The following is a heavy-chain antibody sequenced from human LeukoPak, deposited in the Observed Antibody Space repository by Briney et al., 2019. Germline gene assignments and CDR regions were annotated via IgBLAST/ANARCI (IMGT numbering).Heavy chain of an antibody. D-gene: IGHD1-26*01. V-gene: IGHV1-18*01. CDR2: ISTSTGHT. J-gene: IGHJ4*02. CDR1: GYTFTSFG. Sequence: ASVKVSCKASGYTFTSFGIGWVRQAPGQRLEWMGWISTSTGHTNYTHRLQGRVSMTTDTSTNMVYMEMKSLTSDDSAVYYCARRSGTYSDFDFWGQGTLVTVSS. CDR3: ARRSGTYSDFDF.